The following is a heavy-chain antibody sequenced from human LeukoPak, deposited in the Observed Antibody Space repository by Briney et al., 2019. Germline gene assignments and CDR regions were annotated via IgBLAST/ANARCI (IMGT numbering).Heavy chain of an antibody. CDR2: IWYDGSNK. D-gene: IGHD5-18*01. J-gene: IGHJ3*02. V-gene: IGHV3-33*01. CDR1: GFTFSSYG. Sequence: GRSLRLSCAASGFTFSSYGMHWVRQAPGKGLEWVAVIWYDGSNKYYADSVKGRFTISRDNSKNTLYLQMYSLRAEDTAVYYCARGKIQLWLITMNDAFDIWGQGTMVTVSS. CDR3: ARGKIQLWLITMNDAFDI.